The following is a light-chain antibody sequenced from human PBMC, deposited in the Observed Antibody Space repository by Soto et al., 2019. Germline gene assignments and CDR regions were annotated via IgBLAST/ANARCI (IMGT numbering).Light chain of an antibody. Sequence: EIVLTQSPAPLSLSPGDRATLSCRASQSVTTSLAWYQHQPCQAPRLLIYDASNRAAGVPARFRGSGSWTHFTLSISSLERGACAIYYCHHRSNWPSLTFGGGTKLEIK. J-gene: IGKJ4*01. V-gene: IGKV3-11*01. CDR1: QSVTTS. CDR3: HHRSNWPSLT. CDR2: DAS.